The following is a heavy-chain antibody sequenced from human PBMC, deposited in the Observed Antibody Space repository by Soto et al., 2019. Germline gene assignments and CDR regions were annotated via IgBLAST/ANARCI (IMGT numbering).Heavy chain of an antibody. CDR3: ARVYGDYEGDVDY. V-gene: IGHV4-59*01. Sequence: LSLTCTVSGGSISSYYWSWIRQPPGKGLEWIGYIYYSGSTNYNPSLKSRVTISVDTSKNQFSLKLSSVTAADTAVYYCARVYGDYEGDVDYWGQGTLVTVSS. CDR2: IYYSGST. CDR1: GGSISSYY. D-gene: IGHD4-17*01. J-gene: IGHJ4*02.